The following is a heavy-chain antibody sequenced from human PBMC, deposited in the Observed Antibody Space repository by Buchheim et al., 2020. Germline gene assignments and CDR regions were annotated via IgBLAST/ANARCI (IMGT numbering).Heavy chain of an antibody. D-gene: IGHD5-18*01. J-gene: IGHJ6*02. V-gene: IGHV3-23*01. CDR1: GFTFSTSA. CDR3: AKGYGAAPWYPMDV. Sequence: EVQVLESGGSLVQPGGSLRLSCSASGFTFSTSAMNWVRQAPGKGLEWVSAIRGSGYNTYFADSVKGRFSISRDNSKNSLWLQMKSLRAEDTAVYYCAKGYGAAPWYPMDVWGQGTT. CDR2: IRGSGYNT.